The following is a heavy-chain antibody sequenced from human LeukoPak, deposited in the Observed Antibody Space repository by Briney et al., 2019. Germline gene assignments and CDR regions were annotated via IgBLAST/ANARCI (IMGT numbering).Heavy chain of an antibody. CDR2: INHSGST. V-gene: IGHV4-34*01. CDR1: GGSFSGYY. CDR3: ARKGPSVRYYYYYMDV. Sequence: SETLSLTRAVYGGSFSGYYWSWVRQPPGKGLEWIGEINHSGSTNYNPSLKSRVTISVDTSKNQFSLKLSSVTAADTAVYYCARKGPSVRYYYYYMDVWGKGTTVTVSS. D-gene: IGHD3-10*01. J-gene: IGHJ6*03.